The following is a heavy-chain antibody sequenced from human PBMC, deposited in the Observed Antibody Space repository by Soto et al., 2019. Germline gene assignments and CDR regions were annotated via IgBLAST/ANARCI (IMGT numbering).Heavy chain of an antibody. J-gene: IGHJ4*02. Sequence: QITLKESGPTLVKPTQTLTLTCTFSGFSLSTNGVGVGWIRQPPGKALEWLALIYWDDDKRYSPSLKSRLTXTXXTSKNQLVLTMTNMDPVDTATYYCAHSPRITMYDYWGQGTLVTVSS. V-gene: IGHV2-5*02. CDR1: GFSLSTNGVG. CDR3: AHSPRITMYDY. CDR2: IYWDDDK. D-gene: IGHD3-10*02.